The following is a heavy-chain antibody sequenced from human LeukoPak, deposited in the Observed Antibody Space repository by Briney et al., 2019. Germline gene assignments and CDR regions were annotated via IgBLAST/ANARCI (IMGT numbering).Heavy chain of an antibody. J-gene: IGHJ6*02. CDR3: ARDVHGELAAAGTDYGMDV. D-gene: IGHD6-13*01. V-gene: IGHV1-69*04. CDR2: IIPILGIA. CDR1: GGTFSSYA. Sequence: SVKVSCKASGGTFSSYAISWVRQAPGQGLEWMGRIIPILGIANYAQKFQGRVTITADESTSTAYMELSGLRSEDTAVYYCARDVHGELAAAGTDYGMDVWGQGTTVTVSS.